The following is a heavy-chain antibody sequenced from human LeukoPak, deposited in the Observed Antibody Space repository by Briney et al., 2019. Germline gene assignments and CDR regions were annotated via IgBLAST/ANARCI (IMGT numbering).Heavy chain of an antibody. CDR1: GFTFSSYW. V-gene: IGHV3-23*01. CDR3: AQWSRYFDY. CDR2: ISGSGYST. D-gene: IGHD1-26*01. J-gene: IGHJ4*02. Sequence: GGSLRLSCGASGFTFSSYWMHWVRQAPGKGLEWVSAISGSGYSTYYADSVKGRFTISRDNSKNTLYLQMNSLRAEDTALYFCAQWSRYFDYWGQGTLVTVSS.